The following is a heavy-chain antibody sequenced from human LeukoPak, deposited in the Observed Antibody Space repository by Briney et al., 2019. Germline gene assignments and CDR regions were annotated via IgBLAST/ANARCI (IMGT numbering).Heavy chain of an antibody. CDR1: GFTFSSYW. J-gene: IGHJ4*02. CDR2: IKQDGSEK. D-gene: IGHD6-13*01. CDR3: ARVSGSWSYYFDY. V-gene: IGHV3-7*03. Sequence: GGSLRLSCAASGFTFSSYWMSCVRQAPGKGLEWVANIKQDGSEKYYVDSVKGRFTISRDNAKNSLYLQMNSLRAEDTAVYYCARVSGSWSYYFDYWGQGTLVTVSS.